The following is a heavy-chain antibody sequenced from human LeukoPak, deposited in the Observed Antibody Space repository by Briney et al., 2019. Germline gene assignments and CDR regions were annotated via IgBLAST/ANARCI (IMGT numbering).Heavy chain of an antibody. CDR1: GGPLSAYY. J-gene: IGHJ4*02. CDR2: IYDTGNT. Sequence: SETLSLTCTVSGGPLSAYYWTWIRQPPGKGLEWIGYIYDTGNTNYNPSLKSRVTISVDTSKNQFSLKLTSVTAADTAVYYCASGETGSTLGGYWGQGTLFTVSS. V-gene: IGHV4-59*01. D-gene: IGHD1-1*01. CDR3: ASGETGSTLGGY.